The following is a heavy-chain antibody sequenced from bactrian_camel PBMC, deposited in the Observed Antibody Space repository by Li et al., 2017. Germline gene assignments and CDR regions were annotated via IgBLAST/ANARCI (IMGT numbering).Heavy chain of an antibody. Sequence: VQLVESGGGLVQPGGSLRLSCEASGFTFSTYDMAWVRQAPGKALEWVSTITNGGGTTYYADSVKGRFSISQDNAKSALHLQMKALKPEDTAMYYCALMPYFLCGGSRFSKLSWLHLGQGTQVTVS. D-gene: IGHD2*01. CDR1: GFTFSTYD. CDR2: ITNGGGTT. J-gene: IGHJ4*01. V-gene: IGHV3S40*01.